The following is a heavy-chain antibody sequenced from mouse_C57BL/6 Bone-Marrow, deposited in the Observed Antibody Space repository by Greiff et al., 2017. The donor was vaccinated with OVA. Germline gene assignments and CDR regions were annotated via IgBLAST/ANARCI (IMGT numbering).Heavy chain of an antibody. Sequence: VKLQQSGAELVRPGTSVKVSCKASGYAFTNYLIEWVKQRPGQGLEWIGVINPGSGGTNYNEKFKGKATLTADKSSSTAYMQLSSLTSEDSAVYFGARPYYYGSSHPYFDYWGQGTTLTVSS. CDR2: INPGSGGT. CDR1: GYAFTNYL. J-gene: IGHJ2*01. CDR3: ARPYYYGSSHPYFDY. V-gene: IGHV1-54*01. D-gene: IGHD1-1*01.